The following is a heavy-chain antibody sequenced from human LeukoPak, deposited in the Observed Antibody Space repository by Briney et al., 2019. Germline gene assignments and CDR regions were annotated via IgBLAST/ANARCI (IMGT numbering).Heavy chain of an antibody. CDR3: ARRTRSYSFDY. Sequence: GESLKISCKGSGYSFTTYWIGWVRQMPRQGLGWMGIIYPGDSDTTYSPSFQGQVTFSADKSTSTAYLQWSSLKASDTAMYYCARRTRSYSFDYWGQGTLVTVPS. CDR2: IYPGDSDT. J-gene: IGHJ4*02. V-gene: IGHV5-51*01. CDR1: GYSFTTYW.